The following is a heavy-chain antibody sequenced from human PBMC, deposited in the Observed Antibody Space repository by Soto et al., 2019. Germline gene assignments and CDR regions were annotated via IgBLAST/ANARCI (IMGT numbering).Heavy chain of an antibody. CDR2: IYHSGST. CDR3: SNLCRGGPLTQAIGRFVY. Sequence: PSETLSLTCAVSGYSITNGYYWGWIRQPPGMGLEWIGSIYHSGSTSYNPSLRSRVTISVVTSKNQFSLQLRSVTAADTAMYYFSNLCRGGPLTQAIGRFVYLCQGTQVTVSS. V-gene: IGHV4-38-2*01. D-gene: IGHD2-21*01. CDR1: GYSITNGYY. J-gene: IGHJ4*02.